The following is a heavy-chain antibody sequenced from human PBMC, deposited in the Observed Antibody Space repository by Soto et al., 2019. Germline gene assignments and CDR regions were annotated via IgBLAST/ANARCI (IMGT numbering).Heavy chain of an antibody. CDR1: GFTFRESA. CDR2: IRNNLNNYAT. J-gene: IGHJ2*01. Sequence: QLVESGGGLVQPGGSLKLSCAASGFTFRESALHWVRQASGKGLEWIGRIRNNLNNYATIYAASVKGRFTISRDDSKNTAYLQMNSLKTEDTAVYYCSRPSDSADYDWYFDLWGRGTPVTVSS. V-gene: IGHV3-73*02. D-gene: IGHD4-17*01. CDR3: SRPSDSADYDWYFDL.